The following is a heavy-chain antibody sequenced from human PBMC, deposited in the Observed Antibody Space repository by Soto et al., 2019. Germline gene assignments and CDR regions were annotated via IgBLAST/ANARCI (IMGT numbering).Heavy chain of an antibody. J-gene: IGHJ3*02. CDR3: ARDPGNWNDDAFDI. V-gene: IGHV3-53*04. CDR1: GFTVSSNY. CDR2: IYSGGST. D-gene: IGHD1-20*01. Sequence: EVQLVESGGGLVQPGGSLRLSCAASGFTVSSNYMSWVRQAPGKGLEWVSVIYSGGSTYYADSVKGRFTISRHNSKNTLYLQMNSLRAEDTAVYYCARDPGNWNDDAFDIWGQATMVTVSS.